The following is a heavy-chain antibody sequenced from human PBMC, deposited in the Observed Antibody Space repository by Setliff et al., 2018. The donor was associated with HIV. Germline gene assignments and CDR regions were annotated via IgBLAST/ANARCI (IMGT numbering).Heavy chain of an antibody. V-gene: IGHV4-39*01. CDR2: LYYSGTT. CDR1: GGSISSSSYY. CDR3: AKRTFGSGRLDP. Sequence: NPSETLSLTCTVSGGSISSSSYYWGWIRQPPGKGLEWIGSLYYSGTTYYNPSLKSRLTISVDTSKNQFSLKLSSVTAADTAVYYCAKRTFGSGRLDPWGQGTLVTVSS. D-gene: IGHD3-16*01. J-gene: IGHJ5*02.